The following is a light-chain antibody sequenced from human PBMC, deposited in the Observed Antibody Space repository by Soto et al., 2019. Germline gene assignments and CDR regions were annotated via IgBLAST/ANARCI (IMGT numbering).Light chain of an antibody. CDR3: KQYDSYPRT. V-gene: IGKV1-13*02. Sequence: SASVGDRVPITCWASQGMSNDLGWYQQKPGKAPKLLIYDASSLQSGVPSRFSGSGSGTDFTLTISCLQAEDFATYYCKQYDSYPRTFGQGAKVDI. J-gene: IGKJ1*01. CDR1: QGMSND. CDR2: DAS.